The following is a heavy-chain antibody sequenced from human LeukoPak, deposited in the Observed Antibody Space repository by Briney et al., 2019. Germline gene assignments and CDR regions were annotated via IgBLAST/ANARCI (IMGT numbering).Heavy chain of an antibody. J-gene: IGHJ4*02. CDR1: GLTFTNYA. Sequence: GGSLRLSCAASGLTFTNYAMTWVRQAPGKGLEWVSSISDTYSATYYTDSVKGRFTISRDNSKNTVYLQLNNLRAEDTAVYFCVRHDSFIPFWGQGTLVTVSS. CDR2: ISDTYSAT. CDR3: VRHDSFIPF. D-gene: IGHD5-18*01. V-gene: IGHV3-23*01.